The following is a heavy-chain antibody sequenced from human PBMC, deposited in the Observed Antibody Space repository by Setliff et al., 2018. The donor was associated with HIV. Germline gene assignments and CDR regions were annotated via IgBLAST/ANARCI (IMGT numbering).Heavy chain of an antibody. J-gene: IGHJ4*02. CDR3: IIAYSSGWLAPMGFDS. Sequence: PSETLSLTCTVSAGSIRSSTYYWAWIRQPPGKGLEWIGTIYYSGSTYYNPSLKSRATISVDMSKNQFSLRLSSVTAADMAVYYCIIAYSSGWLAPMGFDSWGQGTLVTVSS. D-gene: IGHD6-19*01. CDR1: AGSIRSSTYY. CDR2: IYYSGST. V-gene: IGHV4-39*01.